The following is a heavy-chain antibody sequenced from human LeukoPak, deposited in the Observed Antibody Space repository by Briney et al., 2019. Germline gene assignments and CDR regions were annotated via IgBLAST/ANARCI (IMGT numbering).Heavy chain of an antibody. CDR2: ISAYNGNT. CDR1: GYTFTSYG. D-gene: IGHD1-26*01. Sequence: EASVKVSCKASGYTFTSYGISWVRQAPGQGLEWMGWISAYNGNTNYAQKLQGRVTMTTDTSTSTAYMELRSLRSDDTAVYYCARVTSGSGSYYLDYWGQGTLVTVSS. V-gene: IGHV1-18*01. J-gene: IGHJ4*02. CDR3: ARVTSGSGSYYLDY.